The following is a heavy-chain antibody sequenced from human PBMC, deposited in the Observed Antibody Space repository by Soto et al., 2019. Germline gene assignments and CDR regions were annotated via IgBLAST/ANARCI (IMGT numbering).Heavy chain of an antibody. Sequence: EVQLVESGGGLVQPGGSLRLSCAASGFTFSSYSMNWVRQAAGKGLEWVSYISSSSSTIYYADSVKGRFTISRDNAKNSLYLQTNSLRDEDTAVYYCAPLGGVYGDYKCPGYYGMDVWGQGTTVTVSS. CDR2: ISSSSSTI. CDR3: APLGGVYGDYKCPGYYGMDV. V-gene: IGHV3-48*02. J-gene: IGHJ6*02. D-gene: IGHD4-17*01. CDR1: GFTFSSYS.